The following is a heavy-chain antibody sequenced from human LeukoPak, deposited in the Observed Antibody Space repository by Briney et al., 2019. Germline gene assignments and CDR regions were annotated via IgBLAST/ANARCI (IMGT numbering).Heavy chain of an antibody. D-gene: IGHD6-13*01. CDR1: GGSFSGYY. CDR3: ARFGIAAAGRSGRGNFDY. Sequence: KPSETLSLTCAVYGGSFSGYYWSWIRQPPGKGLEWIGEINHSGSTNYNPSLKSRVTISVDTSKNQFSLKLSSVTAADTAVYYCARFGIAAAGRSGRGNFDYWGQGTLVTVSS. CDR2: INHSGST. V-gene: IGHV4-34*01. J-gene: IGHJ4*02.